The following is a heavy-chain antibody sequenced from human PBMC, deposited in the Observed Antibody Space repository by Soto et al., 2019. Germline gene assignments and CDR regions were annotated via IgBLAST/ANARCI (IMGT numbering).Heavy chain of an antibody. J-gene: IGHJ4*02. CDR2: IYPGDSDT. CDR3: ASLSYYDSSGAFDY. D-gene: IGHD3-22*01. CDR1: GYIFTNYW. Sequence: PGESLKISCKGSGYIFTNYWIGWVRQMPGKGLEWRGIIYPGDSDTKYSPSFQGQVTISADKSITTAYLQWSSLKASDTAMYYCASLSYYDSSGAFDYWGQGTLVTVSS. V-gene: IGHV5-51*01.